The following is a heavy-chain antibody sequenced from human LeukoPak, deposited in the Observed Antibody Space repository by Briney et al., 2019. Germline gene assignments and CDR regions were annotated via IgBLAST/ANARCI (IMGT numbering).Heavy chain of an antibody. V-gene: IGHV4-39*01. J-gene: IGHJ3*02. Sequence: SETLSLTCTVSGGSISSSSYSWGWIRQPPGKGLEWIGSIYYSGSTYYNPSPKSRVTISVDTSKNQFSLKLSSVTAADTAVYYCASGTYYYDSSGYYPDAFDIWGQGTMVTVSS. CDR1: GGSISSSSYS. CDR3: ASGTYYYDSSGYYPDAFDI. CDR2: IYYSGST. D-gene: IGHD3-22*01.